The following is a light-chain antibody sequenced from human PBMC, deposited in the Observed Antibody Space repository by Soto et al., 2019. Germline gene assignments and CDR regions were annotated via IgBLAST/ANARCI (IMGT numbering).Light chain of an antibody. V-gene: IGKV3-15*01. CDR2: GAS. CDR3: QQYNRYSRT. CDR1: QSISSW. J-gene: IGKJ1*01. Sequence: DILMTQSPSTLSVSLGERVTISCRTSQSISSWLAWYQQKPGKAPRLLIYGASTRDSGTPARFSGSGSGTEFTLTISSLQSEDFAVYYCQQYNRYSRTFGRGTKVDIK.